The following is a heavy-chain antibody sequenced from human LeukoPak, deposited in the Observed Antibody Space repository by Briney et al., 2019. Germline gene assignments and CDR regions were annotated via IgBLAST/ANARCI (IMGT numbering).Heavy chain of an antibody. CDR2: ISYDGSNK. CDR1: GVTFNSYA. CDR3: ARDAVDTANAV. V-gene: IGHV3-30-3*01. Sequence: GGSLRLSCAASGVTFNSYAMHWVRQAPVKGLEWVAAISYDGSNKYYADSVKGRFTISRDNAKNTLYLQMNSLRAEDTAVYYCARDAVDTANAVWGQGTTVTVSS. D-gene: IGHD5-18*01. J-gene: IGHJ6*02.